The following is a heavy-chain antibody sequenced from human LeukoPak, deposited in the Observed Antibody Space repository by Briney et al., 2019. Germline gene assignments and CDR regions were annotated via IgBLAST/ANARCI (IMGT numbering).Heavy chain of an antibody. J-gene: IGHJ5*02. V-gene: IGHV3-66*01. D-gene: IGHD3-16*01. Sequence: GGSLRLSCAASGTTVSSNYMNWVRQAPGKGLEWVSVIYSGGTTSYADSVKGRFTISRDNSKNTLYLQMNSLRAEDTAVYYRARGIPFGGWLDPWGQGTLVTVSS. CDR3: ARGIPFGGWLDP. CDR2: IYSGGTT. CDR1: GTTVSSNY.